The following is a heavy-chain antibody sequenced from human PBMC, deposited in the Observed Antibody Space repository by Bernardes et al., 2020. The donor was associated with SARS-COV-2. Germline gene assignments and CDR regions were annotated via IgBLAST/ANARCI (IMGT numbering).Heavy chain of an antibody. CDR1: GFTFSSYA. J-gene: IGHJ6*02. V-gene: IGHV3-23*01. CDR2: ISGSGGST. Sequence: GGSLRLSCAASGFTFSSYAMSWVRQAPGKGLEWVSAISGSGGSTYYADSVKGRFTISRDNSKNTLYLQMNSLRAEDTAVYYCAKYWAGGMTTVNDYYYYGMDVWGQGTTVTVSS. CDR3: AKYWAGGMTTVNDYYYYGMDV. D-gene: IGHD4-4*01.